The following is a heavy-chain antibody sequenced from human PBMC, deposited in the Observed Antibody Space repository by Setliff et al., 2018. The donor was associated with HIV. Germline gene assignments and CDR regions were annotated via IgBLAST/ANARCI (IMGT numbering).Heavy chain of an antibody. CDR3: APDDSSGFSY. CDR1: GFSFSAYG. Sequence: PGGSLRLSCAASGFSFSAYGMSWVRQAPGKGLEWVASFRDSGGETFYADSVKGRFTISRDSAKNSLYLQMNSLRAEDTAVYYCAPDDSSGFSYWGQGTLVTVSS. V-gene: IGHV3-23*01. D-gene: IGHD3-22*01. CDR2: FRDSGGET. J-gene: IGHJ4*02.